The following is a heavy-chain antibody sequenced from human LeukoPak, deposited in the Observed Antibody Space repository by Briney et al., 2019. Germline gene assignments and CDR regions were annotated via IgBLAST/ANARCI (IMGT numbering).Heavy chain of an antibody. CDR1: GFTLSTYS. V-gene: IGHV3-21*03. CDR2: LSSSTSFI. CDR3: TTDPMRVVYDAFDI. J-gene: IGHJ3*02. Sequence: GESLRLSCVASGFTLSTYSMNWVRQAPGKGLEWVSSLSSSTSFIYYADSVKGRFTISRDNAKNSLYLQMNSLRAEDTAVYYCTTDPMRVVYDAFDIWGQGTMVTVSS. D-gene: IGHD2-15*01.